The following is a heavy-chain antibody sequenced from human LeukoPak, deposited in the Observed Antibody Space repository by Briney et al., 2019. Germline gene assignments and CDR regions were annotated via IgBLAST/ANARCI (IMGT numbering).Heavy chain of an antibody. V-gene: IGHV4-4*07. CDR1: GASISSFY. D-gene: IGHD4-23*01. CDR2: IYRTGRP. CDR3: ARERPYYDGGTYPIDSFDI. Sequence: PSETLSLTCTVSGASISSFYWAWIRQPAGKGLEWMGLIYRTGRPNYNASLKSRPTMSVDASKNQFSLKLDSVAAADTAVYYCARERPYYDGGTYPIDSFDIWGQGTVVTVSS. J-gene: IGHJ3*02.